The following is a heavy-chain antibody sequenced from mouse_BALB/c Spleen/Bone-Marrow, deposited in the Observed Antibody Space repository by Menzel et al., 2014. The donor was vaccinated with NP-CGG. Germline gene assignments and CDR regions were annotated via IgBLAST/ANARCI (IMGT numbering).Heavy chain of an antibody. V-gene: IGHV5-6-4*01. D-gene: IGHD2-4*01. CDR2: TSSGGSYT. Sequence: EVKLVESGGGLVKPGGSLKLSCAASGFTFSSYTMSWVRQTPGKRLEWVATTSSGGSYTYYPDSVKGRFTISRDNAKNPLYLQMSRLKSEATALYYCTRDDYDGAWFAYWGQGTLLTVSP. CDR3: TRDDYDGAWFAY. J-gene: IGHJ3*01. CDR1: GFTFSSYT.